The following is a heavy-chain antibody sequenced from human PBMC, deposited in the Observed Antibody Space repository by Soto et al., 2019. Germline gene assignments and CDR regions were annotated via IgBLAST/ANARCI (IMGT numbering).Heavy chain of an antibody. CDR1: GFTFSSFG. J-gene: IGHJ4*02. V-gene: IGHV3-33*01. CDR2: IWHDGRNK. Sequence: PGGSLRLSCAASGFTFSSFGMHWVRQAPGKGLEWVAVIWHDGRNKYYADFVKGRFTISRDNSKNTLYLQMNSLRAEDTAVYYCAYTSPALDYWGQGTLVTVSS. D-gene: IGHD2-2*01. CDR3: AYTSPALDY.